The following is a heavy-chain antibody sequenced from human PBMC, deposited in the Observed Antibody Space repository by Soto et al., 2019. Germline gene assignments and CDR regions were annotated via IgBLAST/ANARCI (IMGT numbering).Heavy chain of an antibody. Sequence: QVQLVQSGPEVKKPGASVKVSCKGSGYTFNSFGISWVRQAPGQGLEWMGWIGGYNANTKYAQKFQGRLTMTTDTSTTTAYMDLRILRSDDTAVYYWARYFWSGRLPYHCDFWGQGTLVTVSS. V-gene: IGHV1-18*01. CDR1: GYTFNSFG. CDR3: ARYFWSGRLPYHCDF. J-gene: IGHJ4*02. CDR2: IGGYNANT. D-gene: IGHD3-3*01.